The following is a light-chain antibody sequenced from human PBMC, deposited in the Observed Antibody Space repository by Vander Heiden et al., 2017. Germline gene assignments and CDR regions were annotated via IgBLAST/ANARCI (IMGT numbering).Light chain of an antibody. CDR3: QVWDSSTFHLV. Sequence: SYVLTQPPSVSVAPGQTATITFGGNNIGSKGVPWYQQKPGEAPVLVIYDDSDRPSVIPERVSGANSRNTATLTISRGAAGDEADYFCQVWDSSTFHLVFGGGTKLTVL. CDR1: NIGSKG. V-gene: IGLV3-21*02. CDR2: DDS. J-gene: IGLJ2*01.